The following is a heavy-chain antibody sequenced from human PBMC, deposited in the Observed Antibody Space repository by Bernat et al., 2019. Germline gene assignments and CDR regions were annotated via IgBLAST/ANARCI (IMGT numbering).Heavy chain of an antibody. V-gene: IGHV3-23*01. CDR2: VHNSSDRT. CDR3: ARTFYGSLNI. J-gene: IGHJ6*02. D-gene: IGHD3-10*01. CDR1: GFTFGGYA. Sequence: EVQLLESGGGLVQPGGSLRLSCAASGFTFGGYAMSWVRQAPGKGLEWVSAVHNSSDRTYYADSVKGRFTISRDNSKSTLYLQMNSLRAEDTAAYYCARTFYGSLNIWGQGTTVTVS.